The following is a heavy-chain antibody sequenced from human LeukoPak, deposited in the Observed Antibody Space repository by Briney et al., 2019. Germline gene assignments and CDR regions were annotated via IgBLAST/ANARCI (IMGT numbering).Heavy chain of an antibody. CDR1: VFTVSSNY. CDR2: IYSGGST. V-gene: IGHV3-66*01. J-gene: IGHJ4*02. Sequence: GGSLRLSCAASVFTVSSNYMSWVRQAPGKGLEWVSIIYSGGSTYYADSVKGRFTIFRDNAKDSLYLQMNSLRDDDTAVYYCARDTCPATTACTPFFDFWGQGTLVTVSS. CDR3: ARDTCPATTACTPFFDF. D-gene: IGHD1-26*01.